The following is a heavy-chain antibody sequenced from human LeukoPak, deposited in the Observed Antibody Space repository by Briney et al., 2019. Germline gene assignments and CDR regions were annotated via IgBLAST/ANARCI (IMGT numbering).Heavy chain of an antibody. Sequence: SETLSLTCTVSGGSISSNSYDWGWLRQPPGRGLEWIGSIYYSGSTYYNPSLKSRVTITVDTSKNQLSLRLSSVTAAGSAWFCRARLVVPGEFHYRGQGTQVSDPS. V-gene: IGHV4-39*01. CDR2: IYYSGST. J-gene: IGHJ4*02. CDR1: GGSISSNSYD. D-gene: IGHD2-2*01. CDR3: ARLVVPGEFHY.